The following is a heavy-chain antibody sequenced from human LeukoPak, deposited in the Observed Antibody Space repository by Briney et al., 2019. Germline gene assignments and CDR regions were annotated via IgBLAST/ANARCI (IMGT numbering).Heavy chain of an antibody. CDR3: ARIQRTMGGGLRGYYYYYMDV. Sequence: GGSLRLSCAASGFTFSSYWMSWVRQAPGKGLEWVANIKQDGSEKYYVDSVKGRFTISRDNAKNSLYLQMNSLRAEDTAVYYCARIQRTMGGGLRGYYYYYMDVWGKGTTVTVSS. V-gene: IGHV3-7*01. CDR1: GFTFSSYW. D-gene: IGHD4/OR15-4a*01. J-gene: IGHJ6*03. CDR2: IKQDGSEK.